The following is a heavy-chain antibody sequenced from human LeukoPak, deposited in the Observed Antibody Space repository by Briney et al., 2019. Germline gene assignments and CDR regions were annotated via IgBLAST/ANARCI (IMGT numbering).Heavy chain of an antibody. CDR2: ISSSSSNI. Sequence: GGSLRLSCAASGFTSSDYYMSWIRQAPGKGLEWVSFISSSSSNINYADSVKGRFTISRDNAKNSLYLQMNSLRAEDTAVYYCARSGTGYEKAFFDYWGQGTLVTVSS. CDR3: ARSGTGYEKAFFDY. CDR1: GFTSSDYY. V-gene: IGHV3-11*06. J-gene: IGHJ4*02. D-gene: IGHD5-12*01.